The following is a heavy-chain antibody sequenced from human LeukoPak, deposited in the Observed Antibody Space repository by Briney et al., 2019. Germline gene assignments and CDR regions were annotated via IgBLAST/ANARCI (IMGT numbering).Heavy chain of an antibody. Sequence: PGGSLRLSCAASGFTFSDYYVSWIRQSPGKGLEWISYISSNSPYTSYADSVEGRFTVSRDNAKNSLHLQMNSLTAEDTAVYYCARGLRASLHAFDIWGQGTMVSVSS. V-gene: IGHV3-11*06. CDR2: ISSNSPYT. J-gene: IGHJ3*02. CDR1: GFTFSDYY. D-gene: IGHD4-17*01. CDR3: ARGLRASLHAFDI.